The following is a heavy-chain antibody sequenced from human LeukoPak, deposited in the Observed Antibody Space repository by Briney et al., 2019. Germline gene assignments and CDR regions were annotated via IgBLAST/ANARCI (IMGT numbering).Heavy chain of an antibody. CDR1: GGSISSYY. Sequence: SETLSLTCTVSGGSISSYYWSWIRQPPGKGLEWLAYVDYSGSTAYNPSLNGRVAISPDTFKNQFSLKLRSVTAADTAVYYCARLNGGNWGPGILVTVSS. D-gene: IGHD4-23*01. V-gene: IGHV4-59*08. CDR2: VDYSGST. CDR3: ARLNGGN. J-gene: IGHJ4*02.